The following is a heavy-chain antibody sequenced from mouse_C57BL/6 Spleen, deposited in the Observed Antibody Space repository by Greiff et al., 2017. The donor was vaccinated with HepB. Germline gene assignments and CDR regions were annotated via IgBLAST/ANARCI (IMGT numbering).Heavy chain of an antibody. V-gene: IGHV1-81*01. CDR1: GYTFTSYG. CDR2: IYPRSGNT. J-gene: IGHJ4*01. Sequence: QVQLKQSGAELARPGASVKLSCKASGYTFTSYGISWVKQRTGQGLEWIGEIYPRSGNTYYNEKFKGKATLTADKSSSTAYMELRSLTSEDSAVYFCARSRDSGYAMDYWGQGTSVTVSS. CDR3: ARSRDSGYAMDY.